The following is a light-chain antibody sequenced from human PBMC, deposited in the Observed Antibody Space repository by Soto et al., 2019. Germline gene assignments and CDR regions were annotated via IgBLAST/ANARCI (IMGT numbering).Light chain of an antibody. J-gene: IGLJ2*01. CDR1: SSNIGAGYD. V-gene: IGLV1-40*01. CDR2: DNS. Sequence: QSVLTQPPSVSGDPGQRVTISCTGTSSNIGAGYDVHWYQQLPVTAPKLLMYDNSNRPSGVPDRFSGFKSDTSASLVITGLQAEDEADYYCQCHDSSFSDVVFGGGTKLTVL. CDR3: QCHDSSFSDVV.